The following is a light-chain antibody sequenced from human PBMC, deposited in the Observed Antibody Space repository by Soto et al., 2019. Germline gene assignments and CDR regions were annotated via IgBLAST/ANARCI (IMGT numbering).Light chain of an antibody. V-gene: IGKV1-8*01. CDR1: QGISSY. Sequence: AIRMTQSPSSFSASTGDRVTITCRASQGISSYLAWYQQKPGKAPKLLIYAASTLQSGVPSRFRGSGSGTDFTLTISCLQSEDFATYYCQQYYSYPPLFGPGTKVDIK. J-gene: IGKJ3*01. CDR3: QQYYSYPPL. CDR2: AAS.